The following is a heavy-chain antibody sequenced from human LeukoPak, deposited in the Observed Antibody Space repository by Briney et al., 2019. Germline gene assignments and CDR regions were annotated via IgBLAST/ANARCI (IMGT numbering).Heavy chain of an antibody. J-gene: IGHJ4*02. CDR3: ARQAYYYDSSGYYLYFDY. CDR2: IYYSGST. V-gene: IGHV4-39*01. D-gene: IGHD3-22*01. CDR1: GGSISSRSYY. Sequence: SETLSLTCTVSGGSISSRSYYWGWIRQPPGKGLEWIGNIYYSGSTYYNPSLKSRVTISVDTSKNQFSLKLSSVTAADTAVYYCARQAYYYDSSGYYLYFDYWGQGTLVTVSS.